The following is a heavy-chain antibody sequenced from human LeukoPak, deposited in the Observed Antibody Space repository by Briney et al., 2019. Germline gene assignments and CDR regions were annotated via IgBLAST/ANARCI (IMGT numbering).Heavy chain of an antibody. CDR2: IYHSGST. Sequence: SETLSLTCTVSGGSISSGGYYWSWIRQHPGKGLEWIGYIYHSGSTYYNPSLKSRVTISVDRSKNQFSLKLSSVTAADTAVYYCARGSGSYEVDFDYWGQGTLVTVSS. D-gene: IGHD1-26*01. V-gene: IGHV4-30-2*01. CDR3: ARGSGSYEVDFDY. J-gene: IGHJ4*02. CDR1: GGSISSGGYY.